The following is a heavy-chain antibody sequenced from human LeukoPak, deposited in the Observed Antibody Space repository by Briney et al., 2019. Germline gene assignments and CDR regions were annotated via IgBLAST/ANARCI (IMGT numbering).Heavy chain of an antibody. CDR3: ARGTKRYCSSTSCSIYYYYYGMDV. V-gene: IGHV4-59*12. J-gene: IGHJ6*02. CDR1: GGSISGYY. D-gene: IGHD2-2*01. Sequence: SETLSLTCTVSGGSISGYYRNWIRQPPGKGLEWIGSIYYSGSTNYNPSLKSRVTISEDSSKNQFSLKLSSVTAADTAVYYCARGTKRYCSSTSCSIYYYYYGMDVWGQGTTVTVSS. CDR2: IYYSGST.